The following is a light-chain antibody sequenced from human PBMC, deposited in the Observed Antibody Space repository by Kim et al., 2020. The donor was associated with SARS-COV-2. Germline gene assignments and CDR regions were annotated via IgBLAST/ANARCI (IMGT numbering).Light chain of an antibody. CDR2: DAA. J-gene: IGKJ5*01. CDR1: EDVSDY. CDR3: QQYDAPPFT. V-gene: IGKV1-33*01. Sequence: GDRVTITCQAREDVSDYFNWYHQKPGEAPKVLIRDAANLESGVPSRFSRGGYGTEFSLTISSVQPEDMGTYYCQQYDAPPFTFGQGTRLEIK.